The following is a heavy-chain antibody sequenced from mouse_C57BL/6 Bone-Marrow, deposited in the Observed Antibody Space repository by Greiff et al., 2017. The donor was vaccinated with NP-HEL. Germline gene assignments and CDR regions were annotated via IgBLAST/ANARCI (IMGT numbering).Heavy chain of an antibody. Sequence: QVQLKESGPELVKPGASVKLSCKASGYTFTSYDINWVKQRPGQGLEWIGWIYPRDGSTKYNEKFKGKATLTVDTSSSTAYMELHSLTSEDSAVYFCARTGRSYAMDYWGQGTSVTVSS. V-gene: IGHV1-85*01. J-gene: IGHJ4*01. D-gene: IGHD4-1*01. CDR1: GYTFTSYD. CDR3: ARTGRSYAMDY. CDR2: IYPRDGST.